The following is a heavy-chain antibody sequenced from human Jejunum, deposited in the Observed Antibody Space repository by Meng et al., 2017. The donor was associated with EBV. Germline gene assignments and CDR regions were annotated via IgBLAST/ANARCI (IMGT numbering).Heavy chain of an antibody. CDR1: GYRFTTYF. J-gene: IGHJ5*02. V-gene: IGHV1-2*06. D-gene: IGHD3-10*01. Sequence: QEQLGQYGKGVKKPGASVGVYCKASGYRFTTYFIHWVRQAPGQGLEWMGRINCNNGDTDYAQKFQDRVTMTRDTSITTAYMDLTGLTSNDTAFYYCARIRYGTGTDWFDPWGQGTLVTVSS. CDR2: INCNNGDT. CDR3: ARIRYGTGTDWFDP.